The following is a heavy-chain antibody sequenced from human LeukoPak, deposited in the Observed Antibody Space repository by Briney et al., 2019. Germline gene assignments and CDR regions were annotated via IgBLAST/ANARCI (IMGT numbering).Heavy chain of an antibody. CDR1: GFTFRSYA. V-gene: IGHV3-23*01. Sequence: PGGSLRLSCAASGFTFRSYAMTWVRQAPGKGLEWVSTISSSGANTHYADSVKGLFTISRDNSKNTLYLQLNSLRAEDSAIYYCAKGASGSSGWFGDYWGQGTQVTVSS. J-gene: IGHJ4*02. D-gene: IGHD6-19*01. CDR3: AKGASGSSGWFGDY. CDR2: ISSSGANT.